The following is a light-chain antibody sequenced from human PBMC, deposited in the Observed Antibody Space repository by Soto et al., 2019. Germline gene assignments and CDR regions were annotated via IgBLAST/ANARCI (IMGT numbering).Light chain of an antibody. CDR2: DTS. Sequence: EIVMTQSPATLSVSPGERATLSCRASQSVSSNLAWYQHKPGQAPRLLIYDTSTRATGIPARFGGSGSGTEFTPTISSLQSEDFAVYYCQQYSNWPPITFGQGTRLEIK. CDR3: QQYSNWPPIT. J-gene: IGKJ5*01. CDR1: QSVSSN. V-gene: IGKV3-15*01.